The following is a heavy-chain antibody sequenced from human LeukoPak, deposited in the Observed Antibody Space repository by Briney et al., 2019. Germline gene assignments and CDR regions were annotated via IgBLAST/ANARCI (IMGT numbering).Heavy chain of an antibody. D-gene: IGHD3-22*01. CDR2: IYYSGST. Sequence: PSETLSLTCTVSGGSISSSSYYWGWIRQPPGKGLEWIGSIYYSGSTYYNPSLKSRVTISVDTSKNQFSLKLSSVTAADTAVYYCARQDTYYYDSSGFGIYDYWGQGTLVTVSS. CDR3: ARQDTYYYDSSGFGIYDY. J-gene: IGHJ4*02. CDR1: GGSISSSSYY. V-gene: IGHV4-39*07.